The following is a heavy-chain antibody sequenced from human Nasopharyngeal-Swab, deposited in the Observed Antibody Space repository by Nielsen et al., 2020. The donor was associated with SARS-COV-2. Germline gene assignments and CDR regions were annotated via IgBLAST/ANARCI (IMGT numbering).Heavy chain of an antibody. Sequence: GESLKISCAASGFSFSEYYMSWIRQAPGKGLEWISDISSSGSITHYADSMKGRFTISRDNAKNSLYLQMNSLRAEDTAVYYCARNYYDILTGYPDAFDIWGQGTMVTVSS. V-gene: IGHV3-11*04. CDR1: GFSFSEYY. CDR3: ARNYYDILTGYPDAFDI. CDR2: ISSSGSIT. D-gene: IGHD3-9*01. J-gene: IGHJ3*02.